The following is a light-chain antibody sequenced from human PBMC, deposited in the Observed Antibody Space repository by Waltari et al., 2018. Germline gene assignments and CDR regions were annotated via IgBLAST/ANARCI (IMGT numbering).Light chain of an antibody. J-gene: IGKJ2*01. CDR3: QQYNNWPPAT. V-gene: IGKV3-15*01. CDR2: GAS. Sequence: EIVMTQSPATLSVSPGERAPLSCRASQSVSSNLPWYQQKPGQAPRLLTYGASTRATGIPARFSGSGSGTEFTLTISSLQSEDFAVYYCQQYNNWPPATFGQGTKLEIK. CDR1: QSVSSN.